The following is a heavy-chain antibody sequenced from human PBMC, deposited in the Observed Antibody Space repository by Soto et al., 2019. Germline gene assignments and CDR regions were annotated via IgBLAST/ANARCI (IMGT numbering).Heavy chain of an antibody. V-gene: IGHV3-48*02. CDR1: GFTFSSYS. D-gene: IGHD3-9*01. J-gene: IGHJ4*02. CDR2: ISSSSSTI. Sequence: GGSLRLSCAASGFTFSSYSMNWVRQAPGKGLEWVSYISSSSSTIYYADSVKGRFTISRDNAKNSLYLQMNSLRDEDTAVYYCARVLTDPRGPEHFDYWGQGTLVTVSS. CDR3: ARVLTDPRGPEHFDY.